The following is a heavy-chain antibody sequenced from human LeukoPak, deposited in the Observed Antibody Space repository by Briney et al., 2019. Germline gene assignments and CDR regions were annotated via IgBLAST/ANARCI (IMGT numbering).Heavy chain of an antibody. D-gene: IGHD1-1*01. Sequence: SETLSLTCAVYGGSFSGYYWSWIRQPPGKGLEWIGSIYYSGSTNYNPSLQGRVTISLDTSRNQFSLKLSSVTAADTAVYYCASGDNDPLFDYWGQGTLVTVSS. CDR3: ASGDNDPLFDY. V-gene: IGHV4-34*09. CDR2: IYYSGST. J-gene: IGHJ4*02. CDR1: GGSFSGYY.